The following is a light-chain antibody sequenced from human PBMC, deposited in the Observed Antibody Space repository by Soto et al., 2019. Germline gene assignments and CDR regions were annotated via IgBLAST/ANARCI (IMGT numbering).Light chain of an antibody. CDR2: GVT. CDR3: TSYIHRRTLVV. J-gene: IGLJ2*01. Sequence: QSVLTQPASVSGSPGLSITISCTGTSIDVGGYNYVSWYQQHPGKAPKLMIYGVTNRPSGVSNRFSGSKSGNTASLTISGLQPEDEADYYCTSYIHRRTLVVFGGGTKLTVL. CDR1: SIDVGGYNY. V-gene: IGLV2-14*01.